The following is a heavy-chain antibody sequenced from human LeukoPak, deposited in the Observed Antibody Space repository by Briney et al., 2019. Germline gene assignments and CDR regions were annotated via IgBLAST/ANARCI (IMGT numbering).Heavy chain of an antibody. V-gene: IGHV1-69*05. CDR2: IIPIFGTA. J-gene: IGHJ3*02. CDR3: ARAVPIAAAGYDAFDI. D-gene: IGHD6-13*01. Sequence: EASVKVSCKASGGTFSSYAISWVRQAPGQGLEWMGGIIPIFGTANYAQKFQGRVTITTDESTSTAYMELSSLRSEDTAVYYCARAVPIAAAGYDAFDIWGQGTMVTVSS. CDR1: GGTFSSYA.